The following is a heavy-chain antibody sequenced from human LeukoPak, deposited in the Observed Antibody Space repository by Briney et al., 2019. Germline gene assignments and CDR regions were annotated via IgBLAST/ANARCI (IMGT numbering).Heavy chain of an antibody. V-gene: IGHV3-30-3*01. CDR2: ISYDGSNK. CDR3: VRDPPTAMELFDY. D-gene: IGHD5-18*01. CDR1: GFLFSSYA. Sequence: PGRSLRLSCAASGFLFSSYAIHWVRQAPGKGLEWVAVISYDGSNKNYADSVKGRFTVSRDNSKNTLYLQMNSLRAEDTAVYYCVRDPPTAMELFDYWGQGTLVTVSS. J-gene: IGHJ4*02.